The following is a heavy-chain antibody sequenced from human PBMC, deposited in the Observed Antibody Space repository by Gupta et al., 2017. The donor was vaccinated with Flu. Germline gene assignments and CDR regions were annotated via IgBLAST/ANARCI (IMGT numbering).Heavy chain of an antibody. D-gene: IGHD2-2*01. CDR1: CASISSGDYY. CDR2: IYNRGRT. J-gene: IGHJ5*02. Sequence: QLQLQESGPGLVTTSQTLSLTCTVSCASISSGDYYWTWVRQPPGKGLEWIGYIYNRGRTSYNPTLQSRVALSLDTSKRQFSLKLTSVTAADTAVYFCAGIVIVPASRRFDPWGQGTLVTVSS. V-gene: IGHV4-30-4*01. CDR3: AGIVIVPASRRFDP.